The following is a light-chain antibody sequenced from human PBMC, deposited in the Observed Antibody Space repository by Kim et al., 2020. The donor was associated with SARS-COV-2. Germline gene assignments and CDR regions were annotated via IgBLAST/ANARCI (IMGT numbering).Light chain of an antibody. CDR2: GAS. CDR3: QLYGGSPIYT. CDR1: QSVTSSY. J-gene: IGKJ2*01. Sequence: EIVLTQSPGTLSLSPGERATLSCRASQSVTSSYLAWYQQKPGQPPRLLIFGASSRATGIPVRFSGSGSGTDFTLTISRLGPEDFAVYYCQLYGGSPIYTFGQGTKLEI. V-gene: IGKV3-20*01.